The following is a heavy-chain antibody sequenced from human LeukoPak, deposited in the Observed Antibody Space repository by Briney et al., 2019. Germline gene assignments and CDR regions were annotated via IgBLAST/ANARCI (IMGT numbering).Heavy chain of an antibody. J-gene: IGHJ4*02. CDR3: AGSSGEWAPHAC. Sequence: SETLSLTCTVSGGSISSSDYYWGWVRQPPGKGLEWIGSIFYSGAAHCNPSLKSRVTISVDTSNNQFSLMLSSVTAADTAVYYCAGSSGEWAPHACWGQGTLVTVSS. CDR2: IFYSGAA. D-gene: IGHD1-26*01. CDR1: GGSISSSDYY. V-gene: IGHV4-39*01.